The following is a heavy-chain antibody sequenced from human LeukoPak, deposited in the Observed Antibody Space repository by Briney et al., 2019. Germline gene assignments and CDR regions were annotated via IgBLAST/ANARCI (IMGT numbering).Heavy chain of an antibody. Sequence: ASVKVSCKASGYTFTCYYMYWVRQAPGQGLEWMGWINPNSGDTNYAQKFQGSVTMTRDTSISTAYMELSRLRSDDTAVYYCARGRGSYSFDYWGQGTLVTVSS. CDR3: ARGRGSYSFDY. CDR2: INPNSGDT. D-gene: IGHD1-26*01. V-gene: IGHV1-2*02. CDR1: GYTFTCYY. J-gene: IGHJ4*02.